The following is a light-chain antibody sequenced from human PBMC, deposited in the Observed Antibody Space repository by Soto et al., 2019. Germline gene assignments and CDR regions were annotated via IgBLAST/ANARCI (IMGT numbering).Light chain of an antibody. V-gene: IGKV3-20*01. J-gene: IGKJ4*01. CDR3: QQYDTSPLT. Sequence: EIVLTQSPGTLSLSPGERATLSCRASQFVSRSYLAWYQQRPGQGPRLLIHSASSRAAGIPDRFSCSESGTDFTLTISRLEPEDFAVYYCQQYDTSPLTFGGGTKVEIK. CDR2: SAS. CDR1: QFVSRSY.